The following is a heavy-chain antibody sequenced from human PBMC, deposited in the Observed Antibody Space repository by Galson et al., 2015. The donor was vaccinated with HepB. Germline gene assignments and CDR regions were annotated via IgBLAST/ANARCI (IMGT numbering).Heavy chain of an antibody. J-gene: IGHJ4*02. CDR1: GFAVNSNY. Sequence: SLRLSCAASGFAVNSNYMSWVRQAPGKGLEGVSFIYSGDSTNYADSVKGRFTISRDNSKNTLYLQMNSLRAEDTAVYYCARGATQALGYWGQGTLVTVSS. D-gene: IGHD7-27*01. V-gene: IGHV3-66*01. CDR3: ARGATQALGY. CDR2: IYSGDST.